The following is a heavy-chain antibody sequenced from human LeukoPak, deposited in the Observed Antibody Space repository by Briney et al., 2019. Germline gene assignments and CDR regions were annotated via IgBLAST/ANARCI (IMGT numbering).Heavy chain of an antibody. CDR2: IYYSGST. J-gene: IGHJ4*02. CDR1: GGSISSYY. Sequence: PSETLSLTCTVSGGSISSYYWSWIRQPPGKGLEWIGYIYYSGSTNYNPSLKSRVTISVDTSKNQFSLKLSSVTAADTAVYYCARLSPSPRTYYYDSSGYPPNAVFDYRGQGTLVTVSS. V-gene: IGHV4-59*08. D-gene: IGHD3-22*01. CDR3: ARLSPSPRTYYYDSSGYPPNAVFDY.